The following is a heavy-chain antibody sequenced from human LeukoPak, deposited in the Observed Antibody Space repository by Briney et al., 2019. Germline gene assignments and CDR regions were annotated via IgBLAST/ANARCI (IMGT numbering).Heavy chain of an antibody. J-gene: IGHJ3*02. V-gene: IGHV3-30-3*01. CDR1: GFTFSSYA. D-gene: IGHD3-16*02. Sequence: GGSLRLSCAASGFTFSSYAMPWVRQAPGKGLEWVAVISYDGSNKYYAASVKGRFTISRDNSKNTLYLQMNSLRAEDTAVYYCARDPARLYVWGSYRPDAFDIWGQGTMVTVSS. CDR2: ISYDGSNK. CDR3: ARDPARLYVWGSYRPDAFDI.